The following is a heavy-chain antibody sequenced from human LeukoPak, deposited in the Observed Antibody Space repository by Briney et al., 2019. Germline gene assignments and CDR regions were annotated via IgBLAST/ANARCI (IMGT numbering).Heavy chain of an antibody. CDR1: GFTFRDYF. V-gene: IGHV3-11*03. D-gene: IGHD5-24*01. CDR2: ISDSGLYT. CDR3: ARNTRDGYNYLDY. Sequence: GGSLRLSCEASGFTFRDYFMNWIRQAPGRGPEWLAYISDSGLYTKYADSVQGRITISRDNVKSSLYLHMNSLRAEDTAVYYCARNTRDGYNYLDYWGQGTLVIASS. J-gene: IGHJ4*02.